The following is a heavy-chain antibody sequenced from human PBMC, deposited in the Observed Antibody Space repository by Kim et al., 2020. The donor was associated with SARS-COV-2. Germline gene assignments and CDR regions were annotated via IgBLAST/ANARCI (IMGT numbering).Heavy chain of an antibody. CDR2: ISSSSSYI. CDR3: ARTTTVTPFGNYYYGMDV. D-gene: IGHD4-17*01. Sequence: GGSLRLSCAASGFTVSSYSMNWVRQAPGKGLEWVSSISSSSSYIYYADSVKGRFTISRDNAKNSLYLQMNSLRAEDTAVYYCARTTTVTPFGNYYYGMDVCGERATVTVSS. J-gene: IGHJ6*01. CDR1: GFTVSSYS. V-gene: IGHV3-21*01.